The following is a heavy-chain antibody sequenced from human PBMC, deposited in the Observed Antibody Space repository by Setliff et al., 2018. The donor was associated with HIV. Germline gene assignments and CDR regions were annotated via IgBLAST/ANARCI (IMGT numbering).Heavy chain of an antibody. D-gene: IGHD3-9*01. Sequence: RLSCAASGFTVSSNYMSWVRQAPGKGLEWVSVIYSGGSTYYADSVKGRFTISSDNSKNTLYLQMNSLRAEDTAVYYCARDPPLLTTQTLYYWGQGTLVTVSS. CDR3: ARDPPLLTTQTLYY. CDR1: GFTVSSNY. J-gene: IGHJ4*02. CDR2: IYSGGST. V-gene: IGHV3-66*01.